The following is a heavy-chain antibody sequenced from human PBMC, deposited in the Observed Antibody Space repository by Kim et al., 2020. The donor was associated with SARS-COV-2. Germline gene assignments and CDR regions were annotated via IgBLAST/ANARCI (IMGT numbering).Heavy chain of an antibody. J-gene: IGHJ4*02. CDR2: YDGSNK. V-gene: IGHV3-30*01. D-gene: IGHD6-19*01. CDR3: ARGAVL. Sequence: YDGSNKSYVDPVKGRFTISRDNSKNTLYLQMNSLRAEDTAVYYCARGAVLWGQGTLVTVSS.